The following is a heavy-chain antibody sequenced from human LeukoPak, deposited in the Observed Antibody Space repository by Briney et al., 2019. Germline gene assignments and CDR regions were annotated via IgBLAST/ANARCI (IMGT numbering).Heavy chain of an antibody. J-gene: IGHJ4*02. CDR1: GGSISSSSYY. Sequence: SETLSLTCTVSGGSISSSSYYWGWIRQPPGKGLEWIGSIYYSGSTYYNPSLKSRVTISVDTSKNQFSLKLSSVTAADTAVYYCAREMGYSSSWVLGWGQGTLVTVSS. D-gene: IGHD6-13*01. V-gene: IGHV4-39*07. CDR3: AREMGYSSSWVLG. CDR2: IYYSGST.